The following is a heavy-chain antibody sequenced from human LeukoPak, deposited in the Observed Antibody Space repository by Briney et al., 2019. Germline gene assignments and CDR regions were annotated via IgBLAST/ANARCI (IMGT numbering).Heavy chain of an antibody. V-gene: IGHV4-59*01. Sequence: SETLSLTCTVSGGSITSYYWNWIRQPPGKGLEWIGYIYYSGSTNYNPSLKSRVTISVDTSKNQFSLKLSSVTAADTAVYYCARGKGYFDYWGRGALVTVSS. CDR1: GGSITSYY. CDR2: IYYSGST. CDR3: ARGKGYFDY. J-gene: IGHJ4*02.